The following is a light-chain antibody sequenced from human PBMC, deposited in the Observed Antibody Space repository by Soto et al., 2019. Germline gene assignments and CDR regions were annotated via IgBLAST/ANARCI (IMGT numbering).Light chain of an antibody. J-gene: IGKJ1*01. V-gene: IGKV1-5*01. CDR3: QQYKVYSRT. CDR1: QSITSW. Sequence: DIQMTQSPSTLSASVGDSVTITCRARQSITSWVAWYQQKVGRAPKLLLYDASTWETGVPSRFSGSGSGTEFTLTISSLQPDDFATYYCQQYKVYSRTFGQGTKVDIK. CDR2: DAS.